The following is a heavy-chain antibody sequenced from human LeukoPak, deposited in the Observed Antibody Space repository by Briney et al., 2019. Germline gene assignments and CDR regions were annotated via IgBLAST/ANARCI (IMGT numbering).Heavy chain of an antibody. CDR2: IKQGGSEK. V-gene: IGHV3-7*03. Sequence: PGGSLRLSCAASGFTFSNYWMSWVRQAPGKGLEWVANIKQGGSEKYYVDSVKGRLTISRDNAKNSLYLQMNSLRAEDTAVYYCARDLELYYGMDVWGKGTTVTVSS. J-gene: IGHJ6*04. D-gene: IGHD1-7*01. CDR3: ARDLELYYGMDV. CDR1: GFTFSNYW.